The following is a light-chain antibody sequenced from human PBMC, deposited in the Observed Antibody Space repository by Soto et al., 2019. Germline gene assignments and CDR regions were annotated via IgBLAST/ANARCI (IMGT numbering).Light chain of an antibody. Sequence: IQMTQSPSSLSASVGDRVTITCRASQSISTYLNWYQQKPGKAPKLLIYAASSLQSGVPSRFSGRGSGTDFTLTISSLQPEDVGTYYCQQSYRKPWTFGQGTKVEVK. J-gene: IGKJ1*01. V-gene: IGKV1-39*01. CDR3: QQSYRKPWT. CDR2: AAS. CDR1: QSISTY.